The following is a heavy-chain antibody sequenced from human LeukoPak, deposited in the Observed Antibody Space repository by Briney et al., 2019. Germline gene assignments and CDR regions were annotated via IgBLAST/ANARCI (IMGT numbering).Heavy chain of an antibody. CDR1: GYTFTSYD. J-gene: IGHJ4*02. Sequence: GASAKVSCKASGYTFTSYDINWVRQATGQGLEWMGWMNPNSGNTGYAQKFQGRVTMTRNTSISTAYMELSSLRSEDTAVYYCASAPIAAAGIPDYWGQGTLVTVSS. CDR2: MNPNSGNT. D-gene: IGHD6-13*01. CDR3: ASAPIAAAGIPDY. V-gene: IGHV1-8*01.